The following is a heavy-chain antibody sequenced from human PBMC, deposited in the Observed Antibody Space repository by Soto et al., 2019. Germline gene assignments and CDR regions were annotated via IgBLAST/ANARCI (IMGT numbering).Heavy chain of an antibody. CDR3: DNQNTAKRAFDI. Sequence: EAQLLESGGGLVQPGGSLRLSCTASGFDFINNAMAWVRQAPGKGLEWVSTISADISDTYYADSVKGRFTISRDNSKNPVYLQMNSLRAADPGVYYCDNQNTAKRAFDIWGQGTMVTVSS. CDR1: GFDFINNA. J-gene: IGHJ3*02. D-gene: IGHD2-21*02. CDR2: ISADISDT. V-gene: IGHV3-23*01.